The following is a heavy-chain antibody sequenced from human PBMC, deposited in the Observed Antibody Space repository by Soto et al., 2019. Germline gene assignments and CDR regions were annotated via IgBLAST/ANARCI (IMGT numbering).Heavy chain of an antibody. CDR1: GFMFNNSA. CDR2: VSDNGGSRGGT. V-gene: IGHV3-23*01. J-gene: IGHJ3*02. D-gene: IGHD2-21*01. Sequence: GSLRLSCTASGFMFNNSAMTWVRQAPGQGLQWVASVSDNGGSRGGTYYADSVKGRFTISRDNSKNTLYLQLDSLTGADTAVYYCASAKAVVIAALGIWGQGTMVTVSS. CDR3: ASAKAVVIAALGI.